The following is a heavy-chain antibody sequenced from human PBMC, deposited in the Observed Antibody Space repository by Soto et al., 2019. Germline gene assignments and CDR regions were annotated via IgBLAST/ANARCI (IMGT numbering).Heavy chain of an antibody. V-gene: IGHV4-30-2*01. J-gene: IGHJ6*02. CDR3: ARGWGYYGMDV. CDR1: GGSISSGGYS. Sequence: PSETMSLTCAVSGGSISSGGYSWSWIRQTPGKGLEWIGYIYHSGSTYYNPSLKSRVTISVDRSKNQFSLKLSSVTAADTAVYYCARGWGYYGMDVWGQGTTVTVSS. D-gene: IGHD6-19*01. CDR2: IYHSGST.